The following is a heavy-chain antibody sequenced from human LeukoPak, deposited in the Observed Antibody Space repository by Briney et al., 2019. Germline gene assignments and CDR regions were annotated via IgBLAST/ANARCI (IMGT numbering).Heavy chain of an antibody. J-gene: IGHJ4*02. Sequence: GESLKISCKGSGYIFTTHWIGRVRQMPGKGLEWMGIIYPGDSETKDSPSFQGQVTISADKSISTAYLQWSSLKASDTAMYFCARRGYYDTQSFDYWGQGPLVTVS. CDR1: GYIFTTHW. D-gene: IGHD3-9*01. V-gene: IGHV5-51*01. CDR3: ARRGYYDTQSFDY. CDR2: IYPGDSET.